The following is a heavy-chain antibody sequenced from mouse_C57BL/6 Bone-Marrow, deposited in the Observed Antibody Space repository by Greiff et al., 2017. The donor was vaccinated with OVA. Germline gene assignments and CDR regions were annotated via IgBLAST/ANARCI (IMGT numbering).Heavy chain of an antibody. J-gene: IGHJ1*03. CDR2: ISYDGSN. Sequence: EVKLVESGPGLVKPSQSLSLTCSVTGYSITSGYYWNWIRQFPGNKLEWMGYISYDGSNNYNPSLKNRISITRDTSKNQFFLKLNSVTTEDTATYYCAIYYGNSYWYFDVWGTGTTVTVSS. CDR1: GYSITSGYY. CDR3: AIYYGNSYWYFDV. V-gene: IGHV3-6*01. D-gene: IGHD2-1*01.